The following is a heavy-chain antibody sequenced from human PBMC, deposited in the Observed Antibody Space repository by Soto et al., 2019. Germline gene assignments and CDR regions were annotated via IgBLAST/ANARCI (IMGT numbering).Heavy chain of an antibody. V-gene: IGHV3-23*01. D-gene: IGHD2-2*01. Sequence: LRLSCAASGFTFSSYAMSWVRQAPGKGLEWVSAISGSGGSTYYADSVKGRFTISRDNSKNTLYLQMNSLRAEDTAVYYCAKEEDCSSTSCPSYFDYWGQGTLVTVSS. CDR2: ISGSGGST. J-gene: IGHJ4*02. CDR3: AKEEDCSSTSCPSYFDY. CDR1: GFTFSSYA.